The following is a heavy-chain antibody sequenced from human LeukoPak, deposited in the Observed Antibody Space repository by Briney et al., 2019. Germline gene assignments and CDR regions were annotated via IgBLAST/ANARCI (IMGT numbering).Heavy chain of an antibody. CDR2: IRWDGIIK. CDR3: ARSKSYDSSGYYFDY. CDR1: GFTFSSYG. V-gene: IGHV3-30*02. J-gene: IGHJ4*02. D-gene: IGHD3-22*01. Sequence: PGGSLRLSCAASGFTFSSYGMHWVRQAPGPGLEWVAFIRWDGIIKYYADSVKGRFTISRDTSKNTLYLQMNSLRAEDTAVYYCARSKSYDSSGYYFDYWGQGTLVTVSS.